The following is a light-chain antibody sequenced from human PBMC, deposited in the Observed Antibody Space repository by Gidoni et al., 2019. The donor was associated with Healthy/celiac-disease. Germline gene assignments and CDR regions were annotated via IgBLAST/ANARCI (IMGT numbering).Light chain of an antibody. J-gene: IGKJ4*01. CDR3: MQALQTPS. V-gene: IGKV2-28*01. CDR2: LGS. Sequence: DIVMTQSPLSLPVTPGEPASISCRSSQSLLHSNGYNYLDWYLQRPGQSPQLLIYLGSNRASGVPDRFSGSGSGTDFTLKISRVGAEDVGVYYGMQALQTPSFGGGTKVEIK. CDR1: QSLLHSNGYNY.